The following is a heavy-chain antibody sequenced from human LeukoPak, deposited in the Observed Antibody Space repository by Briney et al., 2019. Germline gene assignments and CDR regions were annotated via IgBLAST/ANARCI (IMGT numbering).Heavy chain of an antibody. CDR3: AREGAYCGGDCFYDAFDI. CDR1: GFTFSSYS. CDR2: ISSSSSYI. V-gene: IGHV3-21*01. D-gene: IGHD2-21*02. J-gene: IGHJ3*02. Sequence: GGSLRLSCAASGFTFSSYSMNWVRQAPGKGLEWVSSISSSSSYIYYADSVKGRFTISRDNAKNSLHLQMNSLRAEDTAVYYCAREGAYCGGDCFYDAFDIWGQGTMVTVSS.